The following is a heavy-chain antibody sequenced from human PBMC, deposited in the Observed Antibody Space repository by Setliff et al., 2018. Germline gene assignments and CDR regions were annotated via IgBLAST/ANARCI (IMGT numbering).Heavy chain of an antibody. D-gene: IGHD3-10*01. CDR2: IFYSGDT. CDR1: GGSVRSHY. V-gene: IGHV4-59*02. Sequence: KPSETLSLTCTVSGGSVRSHYWSWIRHSPGKGLEWIGFIFYSGDTKSNPSLKSRVTMSVDTSKNQFSLQLSSVTAADTAVYYCARDRTYYGSGTYWNSFDLWGQGTMVTVSS. CDR3: ARDRTYYGSGTYWNSFDL. J-gene: IGHJ3*01.